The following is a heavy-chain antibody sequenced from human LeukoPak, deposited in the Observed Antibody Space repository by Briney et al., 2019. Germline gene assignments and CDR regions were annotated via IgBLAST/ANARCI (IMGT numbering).Heavy chain of an antibody. CDR3: ARDLPAGTYYYYGMDV. CDR2: ISAYNGNT. J-gene: IGHJ6*02. V-gene: IGHV1-18*01. Sequence: ASVTVSCKASGYTFTIYGISWVRQAPGQGLEWMGWISAYNGNTNYAQKLQGRVTMTTDTSTSTAYMELRSLRSDDTAVYYCARDLPAGTYYYYGMDVWGQGTTVTVSS. CDR1: GYTFTIYG. D-gene: IGHD6-19*01.